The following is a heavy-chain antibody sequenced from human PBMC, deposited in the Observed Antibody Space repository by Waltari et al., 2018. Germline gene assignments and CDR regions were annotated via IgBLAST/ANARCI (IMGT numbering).Heavy chain of an antibody. CDR2: IFYTGTT. D-gene: IGHD3-10*01. CDR1: GDSISNTANF. V-gene: IGHV4-39*02. J-gene: IGHJ3*02. Sequence: QLQLQESGPGLVTPSETLSLNCSVTGDSISNTANFWAWIRQTPGKGLECLGYIFYTGTTYYNPSFVGRLSISVDTSRKLFSRDLDSVTAADTSIYFRATLGKKYGNSFDNWGQGTAVTVSS. CDR3: ATLGKKYGNSFDN.